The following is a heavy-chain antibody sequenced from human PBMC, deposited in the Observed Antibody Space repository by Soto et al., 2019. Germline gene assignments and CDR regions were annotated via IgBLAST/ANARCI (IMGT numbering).Heavy chain of an antibody. CDR2: ISPYNDDT. J-gene: IGHJ6*02. D-gene: IGHD3-22*01. Sequence: ASVKVSCKASGYSFSGYGITWVRQAPGQGLEWLGWISPYNDDTKYAQRLQGRVTMTTDTSTRTAYMDIRGLRSDDTAIYYCARGGYYDSSGARNYHYYGMDVWGQGTTVTVSS. V-gene: IGHV1-18*01. CDR3: ARGGYYDSSGARNYHYYGMDV. CDR1: GYSFSGYG.